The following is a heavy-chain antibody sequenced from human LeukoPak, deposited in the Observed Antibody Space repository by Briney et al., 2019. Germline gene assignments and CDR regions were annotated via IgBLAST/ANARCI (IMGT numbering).Heavy chain of an antibody. CDR1: GGSISSYY. V-gene: IGHV4-59*01. CDR2: IYYSGIT. D-gene: IGHD4-17*01. CDR3: ATYDYGGAFDI. J-gene: IGHJ3*02. Sequence: SETLSLTCTVSGGSISSYYWSWIRQPPGKGLEWIGYIYYSGITNYNPSLKSRVTISVDTSKNQFSLKLSSVTAADTAVYYCATYDYGGAFDIWGQGTMVTVSS.